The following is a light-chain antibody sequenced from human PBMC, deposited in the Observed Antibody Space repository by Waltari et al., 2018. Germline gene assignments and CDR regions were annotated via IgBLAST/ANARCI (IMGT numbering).Light chain of an antibody. CDR3: SSYTSSGTLV. CDR1: SNAIGSYNY. CDR2: DVS. V-gene: IGLV2-14*03. Sequence: QSALTQPASVSGSPGQSITISCSGTSNAIGSYNYISWYQQHPGRAPKIMIYDVSDRPSGLSDRFSGSKSGNTASLSISGLQAEDEADYYCSSYTSSGTLVFGGGTKLTVL. J-gene: IGLJ2*01.